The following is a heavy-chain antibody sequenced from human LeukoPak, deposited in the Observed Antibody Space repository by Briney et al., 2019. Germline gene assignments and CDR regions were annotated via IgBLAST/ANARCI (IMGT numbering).Heavy chain of an antibody. J-gene: IGHJ4*02. CDR1: GGSFSGYY. CDR3: ARDVGSGYYHNFDY. CDR2: INHSGST. D-gene: IGHD3-22*01. V-gene: IGHV4-34*01. Sequence: PSETLSLTCAVYGGSFSGYYWSWIRQPPGKGLEWIGEINHSGSTNYNPSLKSRVTISVDTSKNQFSLKLSSVTAADTAVYYCARDVGSGYYHNFDYRGQGTLVTVSS.